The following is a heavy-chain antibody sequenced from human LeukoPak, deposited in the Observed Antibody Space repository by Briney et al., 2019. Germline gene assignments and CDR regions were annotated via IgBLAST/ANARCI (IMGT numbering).Heavy chain of an antibody. D-gene: IGHD6-13*01. Sequence: GGSLRLSCAASGFTFSSYAVSWVRQAPGKGLEWVSAISGSGGSTYYADSVKGRFTISRDSSKNTLYLQMNSLRAEDTAVYYCAKDLRSSSWYLLDYWGQGTLVTVSS. V-gene: IGHV3-23*01. CDR3: AKDLRSSSWYLLDY. J-gene: IGHJ4*02. CDR1: GFTFSSYA. CDR2: ISGSGGST.